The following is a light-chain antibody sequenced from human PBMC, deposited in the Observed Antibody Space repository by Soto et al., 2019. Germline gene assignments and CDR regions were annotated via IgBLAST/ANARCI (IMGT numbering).Light chain of an antibody. CDR1: QSVITY. V-gene: IGKV3-11*01. CDR3: QQRSTWPLT. Sequence: EIVLTQSPATLSLSAGEGATLSCRASQSVITYLAWYQQKPGQAPRLLIYDASNRATGIPARFSGSGSGTDFTLSSSSLEPEDFAVYYCQQRSTWPLTFGGGTKVEIK. J-gene: IGKJ4*01. CDR2: DAS.